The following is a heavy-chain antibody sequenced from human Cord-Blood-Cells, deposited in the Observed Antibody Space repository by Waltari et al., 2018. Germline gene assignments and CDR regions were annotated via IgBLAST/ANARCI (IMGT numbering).Heavy chain of an antibody. CDR3: AREEVVAATRGYYYYGMDV. D-gene: IGHD2-15*01. V-gene: IGHV4-59*01. Sequence: QVQLQESGPGLVQPSATLSPTCTVPGGPISSYYWSWIRQLPGKGLEWIGYLHYSGSTNYKPSLKGRVTIPVDTSKNQFSLKLSSVTAADTAVYYCAREEVVAATRGYYYYGMDVWGQGTTVTVSS. J-gene: IGHJ6*02. CDR1: GGPISSYY. CDR2: LHYSGST.